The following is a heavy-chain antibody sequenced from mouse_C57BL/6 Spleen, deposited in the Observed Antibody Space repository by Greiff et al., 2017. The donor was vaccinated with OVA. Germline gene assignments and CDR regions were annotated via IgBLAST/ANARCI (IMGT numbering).Heavy chain of an antibody. J-gene: IGHJ3*01. D-gene: IGHD1-1*01. V-gene: IGHV14-1*01. Sequence: EVKLMESGAELVRPGASVTLSCTASGFNIKDYYMHWVKQRPEQGLEWIGRIDPEDGDTEYAPKFQGKATMTADTSSNTAYLQLSSLTSEDTAVDYCTNYGSSTWFAYWGQGTLVTVSA. CDR2: IDPEDGDT. CDR3: TNYGSSTWFAY. CDR1: GFNIKDYY.